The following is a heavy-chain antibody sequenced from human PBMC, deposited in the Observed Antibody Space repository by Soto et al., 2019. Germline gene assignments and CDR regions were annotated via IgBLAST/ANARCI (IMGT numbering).Heavy chain of an antibody. D-gene: IGHD6-19*01. CDR1: GGTFSSYT. CDR2: IIPILGIA. J-gene: IGHJ4*02. V-gene: IGHV1-69*02. CDR3: AGQGSGWYAGFAY. Sequence: QVQLVQSGAEVKKPGSSVKVSCKASGGTFSSYTISWVRQAPGQGLEWMGRIIPILGIANYAQKFQGRVTITADKSTSTAYMELSSLRSEDTAVYYCAGQGSGWYAGFAYWGQGTLVTVSA.